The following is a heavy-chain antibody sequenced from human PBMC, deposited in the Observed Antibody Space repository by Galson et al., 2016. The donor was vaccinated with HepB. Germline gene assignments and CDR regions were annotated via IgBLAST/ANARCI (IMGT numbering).Heavy chain of an antibody. CDR1: NGSFSGYY. Sequence: SETLSLTCGVFNGSFSGYYWNWIRQTPGKGLEWIGEISHSGTTNYNPSLKSRVIISVDRSRNQFSLKLTSVTAADTGVYYCARNLTTVSLTREGVRKGALDIWGQGTTVTVSS. J-gene: IGHJ3*02. CDR2: ISHSGTT. CDR3: ARNLTTVSLTREGVRKGALDI. D-gene: IGHD4-17*01. V-gene: IGHV4-34*01.